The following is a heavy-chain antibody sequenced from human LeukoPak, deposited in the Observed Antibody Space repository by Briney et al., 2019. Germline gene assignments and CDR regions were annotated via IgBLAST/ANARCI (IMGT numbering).Heavy chain of an antibody. CDR1: GFNFGDYW. CDR2: IKEDGSER. V-gene: IGHV3-7*04. D-gene: IGHD2-21*02. Sequence: GGSLRLSCAGSGFNFGDYWMTWVGQAPGKGLQGVGNIKEDGSERYYVDSVEGRFNISRDNAKNSVYLQMDSLRVEDTGVYFCSRASGNKLLRYWGQGTRVTVSS. CDR3: SRASGNKLLRY. J-gene: IGHJ4*02.